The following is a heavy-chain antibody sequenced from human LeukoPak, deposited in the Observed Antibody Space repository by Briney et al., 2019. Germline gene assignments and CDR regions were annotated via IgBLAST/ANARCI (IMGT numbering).Heavy chain of an antibody. CDR1: GYTFTSYY. Sequence: ASVKVSCKASGYTFTSYYMHWVRQAPGQGLEWMGIINPSGGSTSYAQKFSGRVTMTRDTSTSTAYMEMSSLRSEDTAVYYCARAYYYDSSGNYYNDAFDIWGQGTMVTVSS. CDR2: INPSGGST. V-gene: IGHV1-46*01. J-gene: IGHJ3*02. CDR3: ARAYYYDSSGNYYNDAFDI. D-gene: IGHD3-22*01.